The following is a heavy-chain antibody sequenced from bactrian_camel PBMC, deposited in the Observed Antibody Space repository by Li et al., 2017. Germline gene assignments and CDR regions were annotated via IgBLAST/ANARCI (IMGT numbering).Heavy chain of an antibody. J-gene: IGHJ4*01. V-gene: IGHV3S42*01. CDR3: AADSRSHLICSPRFEYQY. CDR2: IHRGGGSI. CDR1: GCTFNAYG. D-gene: IGHD7*01. Sequence: VQLVESGGGLVQPGGSLRVSCAGSGCTFNAYGLSWVRQAPGKGLEWVSTIHRGGGSITYADSAKGRFTISRDIAKNTLYLDMTDLRPEDSDIYYCAADSRSHLICSPRFEYQYWGQGTQVTVS.